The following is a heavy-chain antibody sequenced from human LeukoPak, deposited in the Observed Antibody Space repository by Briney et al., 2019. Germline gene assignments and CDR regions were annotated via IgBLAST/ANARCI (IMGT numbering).Heavy chain of an antibody. D-gene: IGHD6-19*01. V-gene: IGHV3-30*18. CDR2: ISYAGSNK. CDR1: GFTFSSYG. J-gene: IGHJ6*04. CDR3: AKDRDEGWLYYYYYGMDV. Sequence: PGGSLRHSCAASGFTFSSYGMHWVRQAPGKGLEWVAVISYAGSNKYYADSVKGRFTISRDNSKNTLYLQMNSLRAEDTAVYYCAKDRDEGWLYYYYYGMDVWGKGTTVTVSS.